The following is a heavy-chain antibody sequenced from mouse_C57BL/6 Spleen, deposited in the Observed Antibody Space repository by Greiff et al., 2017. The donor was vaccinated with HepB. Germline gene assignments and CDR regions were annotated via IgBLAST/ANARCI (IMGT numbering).Heavy chain of an antibody. V-gene: IGHV1-63*01. CDR3: AIAGGSSLSYWYFDV. J-gene: IGHJ1*03. D-gene: IGHD1-1*01. Sequence: QVQLQQSGAELVRPGTSVKMSCKASGYTFTNYWIGWAKQRPGHGLEWIGDIYPGGGYTNYNEKFKGKATLTADKSSSTAYMQFSSLTSEDSAIYYCAIAGGSSLSYWYFDVWGTGTTVTVSS. CDR1: GYTFTNYW. CDR2: IYPGGGYT.